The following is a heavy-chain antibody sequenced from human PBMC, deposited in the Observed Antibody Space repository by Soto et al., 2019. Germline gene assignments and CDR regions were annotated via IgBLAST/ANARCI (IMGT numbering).Heavy chain of an antibody. CDR3: AKEPGWDTAMVFDY. Sequence: QVQLVESGGGVVQPGRSLRLSCAASGFTFSSYGMHWVRQAPGKGLEWVAVISYDGSNKYYADSVKGRFTISRDNSKNTLYLQMNSMRAEDTAVYYCAKEPGWDTAMVFDYWGQGTLVTVSS. CDR1: GFTFSSYG. J-gene: IGHJ4*02. D-gene: IGHD5-18*01. V-gene: IGHV3-30*18. CDR2: ISYDGSNK.